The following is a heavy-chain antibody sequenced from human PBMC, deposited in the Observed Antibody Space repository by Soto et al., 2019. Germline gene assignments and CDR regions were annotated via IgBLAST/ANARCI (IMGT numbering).Heavy chain of an antibody. CDR3: ARVYYDSSGYYNFDY. CDR1: GYTFTGYY. Sequence: SVKVSCKASGYTFTGYYMHWVRQAPGQGLEWMGWINPNSGGTNYAQKFQGRVTMTRDTSISTAYMELSRLRSDDTAVYYCARVYYDSSGYYNFDYWCQGNLVNVP. D-gene: IGHD3-22*01. J-gene: IGHJ4*02. V-gene: IGHV1-2*02. CDR2: INPNSGGT.